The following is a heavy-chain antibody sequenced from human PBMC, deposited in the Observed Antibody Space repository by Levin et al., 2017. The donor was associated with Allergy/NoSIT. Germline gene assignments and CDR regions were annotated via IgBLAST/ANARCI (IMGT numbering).Heavy chain of an antibody. CDR1: GFTFSSYS. CDR3: ARERYYDFWSGSNNRDAFDI. J-gene: IGHJ3*02. Sequence: PGGSLRLSCAASGFTFSSYSMNWVRQAPGKGLEWVSSISSSSSYIYYADSVKGRFTISRDNAKNSLYLQMNSLRAEDTAVYYCARERYYDFWSGSNNRDAFDIWGQGTMVTVSS. V-gene: IGHV3-21*01. D-gene: IGHD3-3*01. CDR2: ISSSSSYI.